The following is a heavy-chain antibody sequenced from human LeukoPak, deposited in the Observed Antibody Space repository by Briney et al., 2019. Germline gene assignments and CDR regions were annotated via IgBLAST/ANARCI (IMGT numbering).Heavy chain of an antibody. CDR2: ISAYNGNT. V-gene: IGHV1-18*01. Sequence: ASVKVSCKASGYTFTSYGISWVRQAPGQGLERMGWISAYNGNTNYAQKLQGRVTMTTDTSTSTAYMELRSLRSDDTAVYYCAREGRTYYYDSSGYYYAFDIWGQGTMVTVSS. CDR3: AREGRTYYYDSSGYYYAFDI. D-gene: IGHD3-22*01. J-gene: IGHJ3*02. CDR1: GYTFTSYG.